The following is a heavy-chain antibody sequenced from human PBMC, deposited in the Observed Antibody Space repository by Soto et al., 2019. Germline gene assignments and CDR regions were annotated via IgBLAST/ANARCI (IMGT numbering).Heavy chain of an antibody. CDR2: ISFTGST. Sequence: PSETLSLTCAVSGASVSSGSYQLSWIRQSPGKGLEWIGFISFTGSTNSNPSLKSRVTFSVDASKNHFSLKLTSVTAADTALYFCARLQFYDFWSAQDPLDVWGQGTTVTVSS. V-gene: IGHV4-61*01. J-gene: IGHJ6*02. D-gene: IGHD3-3*01. CDR3: ARLQFYDFWSAQDPLDV. CDR1: GASVSSGSYQ.